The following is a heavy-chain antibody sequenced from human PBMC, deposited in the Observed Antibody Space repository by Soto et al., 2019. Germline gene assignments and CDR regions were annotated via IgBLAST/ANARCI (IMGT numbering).Heavy chain of an antibody. CDR1: GFTFSSYA. J-gene: IGHJ4*02. V-gene: IGHV3-30-3*01. Sequence: PGGSLRLSCAASGFTFSSYAMHWVRQAPGKGLEWVAVISYDGSNKYYADSVKGRFTISRDNSKNTLYLQMNSLRAEDTAVYYCAREAIAVAGKNYFDYWGQGTLVTVSS. CDR2: ISYDGSNK. CDR3: AREAIAVAGKNYFDY. D-gene: IGHD6-19*01.